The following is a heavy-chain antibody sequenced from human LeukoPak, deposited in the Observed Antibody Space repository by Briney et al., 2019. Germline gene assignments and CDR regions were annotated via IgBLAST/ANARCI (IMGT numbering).Heavy chain of an antibody. V-gene: IGHV4-4*09. CDR1: GGSVSSYY. CDR2: IYSSENT. Sequence: SETLSLTCTVSGGSVSSYYGSWIRQPPGKGLEWIGYIYSSENTRYNSSLESRVTMSEDTSKNQVFLKLSSVTAADTAVYYCARFHSGPSGWYVLWYFDLWGRGTLVTVSS. D-gene: IGHD6-19*01. CDR3: ARFHSGPSGWYVLWYFDL. J-gene: IGHJ2*01.